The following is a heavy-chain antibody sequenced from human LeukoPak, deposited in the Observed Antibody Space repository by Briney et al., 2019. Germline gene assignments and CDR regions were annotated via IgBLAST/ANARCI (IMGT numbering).Heavy chain of an antibody. CDR1: GYSFTNYW. Sequence: GESLQISFQGSGYSFTNYWIAWVRPMPGKGLEWMGVIYPGDSDTRYSPSFQGQVTISADKSISTAYLQWTSLKASDTAMYYCARHNRRSALGTTGSDYWGQGALVTVSS. J-gene: IGHJ4*02. V-gene: IGHV5-51*01. D-gene: IGHD1-1*01. CDR3: ARHNRRSALGTTGSDY. CDR2: IYPGDSDT.